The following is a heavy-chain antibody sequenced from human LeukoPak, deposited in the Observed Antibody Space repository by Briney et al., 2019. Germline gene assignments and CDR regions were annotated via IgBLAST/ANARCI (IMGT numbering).Heavy chain of an antibody. D-gene: IGHD3-9*01. CDR3: AKDQEYYDILTGYDY. Sequence: GGSLKLSCAASGFTFSSYAMSWVRQAPGKGLEWVSAISGSGGSTYYADSVKGRFTISRDNSKNTLYLQMNSLRAEDTAVYYCAKDQEYYDILTGYDYWGQGTLVTVSS. CDR1: GFTFSSYA. V-gene: IGHV3-23*01. J-gene: IGHJ4*02. CDR2: ISGSGGST.